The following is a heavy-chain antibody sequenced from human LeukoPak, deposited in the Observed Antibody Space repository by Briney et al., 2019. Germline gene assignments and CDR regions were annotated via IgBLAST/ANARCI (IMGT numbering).Heavy chain of an antibody. CDR1: GFTFSSYA. Sequence: SGGSLRLSCAAPGFTFSSYAMHWVRQALGKGLEWVAVISYDGSNKYYADSVKGRFTISRDNSKNTLYLQMNSLRAEDTAVYYCARDDYYDSSGYSLDYWGQGTLVTVSS. D-gene: IGHD3-22*01. CDR3: ARDDYYDSSGYSLDY. V-gene: IGHV3-30*04. J-gene: IGHJ4*02. CDR2: ISYDGSNK.